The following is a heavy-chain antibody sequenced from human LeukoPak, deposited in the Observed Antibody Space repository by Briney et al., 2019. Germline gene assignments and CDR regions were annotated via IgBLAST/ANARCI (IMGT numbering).Heavy chain of an antibody. V-gene: IGHV1-46*01. CDR2: INPSGGST. Sequence: ASVKVSCKASGYTFTSYYMHWARQAPGQGLEWMGIINPSGGSTSYAQKFQGRVTITADESTSTAYMELSSLRSEDTAVYYCARGFRAYCSGGSCYGVYYWGQGTLVTVSS. J-gene: IGHJ4*02. CDR1: GYTFTSYY. CDR3: ARGFRAYCSGGSCYGVYY. D-gene: IGHD2-15*01.